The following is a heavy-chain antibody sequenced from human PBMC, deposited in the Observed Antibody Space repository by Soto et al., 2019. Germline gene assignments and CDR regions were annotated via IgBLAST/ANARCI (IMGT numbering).Heavy chain of an antibody. V-gene: IGHV3-23*01. Sequence: EVQLLESGGGLVQPGGSLRLSCAASGFTFSSYAMSWVRQAPGKGLEWVSAISGSGGSTYYADSVKGRFTISRDNSKNTLYLQMNSLRAEDTAVYYCAKDMGLSVLPVTTNPRNGMDVWGQGTRVTVSS. CDR3: AKDMGLSVLPVTTNPRNGMDV. CDR1: GFTFSSYA. CDR2: ISGSGGST. D-gene: IGHD4-4*01. J-gene: IGHJ6*02.